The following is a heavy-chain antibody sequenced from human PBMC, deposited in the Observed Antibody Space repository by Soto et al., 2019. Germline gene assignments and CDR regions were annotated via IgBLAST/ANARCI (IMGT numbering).Heavy chain of an antibody. Sequence: GGSLRLSCAASGFTFSSYAMHWARQAPGKGLEWVAVISYDGSNKYYADSVKGRFTISRDNSKNTLYLQMNSLRAEDTAVYYCASTTRVYAFDIWGQGTMVTVS. J-gene: IGHJ3*02. CDR3: ASTTRVYAFDI. CDR2: ISYDGSNK. CDR1: GFTFSSYA. V-gene: IGHV3-30-3*01. D-gene: IGHD4-4*01.